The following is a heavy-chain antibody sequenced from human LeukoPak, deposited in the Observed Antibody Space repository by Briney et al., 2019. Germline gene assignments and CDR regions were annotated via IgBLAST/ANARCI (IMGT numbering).Heavy chain of an antibody. CDR1: GGSIASSSYY. V-gene: IGHV4-39*01. CDR2: IFYSGST. J-gene: IGHJ5*02. Sequence: SETLSLTCTASGGSIASSSYYWGWIRQPPGKGLEWIGRIFYSGSTYYSPSLKSRVTISVDTSKNQFSLRLRSVTAADTAVYYCARHSQSGAIKPNWFDPEGQGILVPVSA. CDR3: ARHSQSGAIKPNWFDP. D-gene: IGHD1-26*01.